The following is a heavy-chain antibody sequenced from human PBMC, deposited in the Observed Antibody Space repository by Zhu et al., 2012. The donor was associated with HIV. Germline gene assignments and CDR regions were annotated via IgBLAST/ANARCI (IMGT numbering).Heavy chain of an antibody. CDR3: ARLYGSGSFDN. J-gene: IGHJ4*02. CDR2: INTSGST. CDR1: GGSISSYY. Sequence: QVQLQESGPGLVKPLETLSLTCTVSGGSISSYYWSWIRQPAGKGLEWIGRINTSGSTNYNPSLKSRVTMSVDSSENQFSLKLNPVTAADTAVYYCARLYGSGSFDNWGQGTLVTVSS. D-gene: IGHD3-10*01. V-gene: IGHV4-4*07.